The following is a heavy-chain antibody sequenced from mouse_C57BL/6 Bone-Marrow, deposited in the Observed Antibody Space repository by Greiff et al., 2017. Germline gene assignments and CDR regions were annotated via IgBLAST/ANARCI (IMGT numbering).Heavy chain of an antibody. CDR2: IDPSDSYA. CDR3: ERSTVVATDYFDY. Sequence: VQLQQPGAELVMPGASVKLSCKASGYTFTSYWMHWVKLRPGQGLEWIGEIDPSDSYANYNQKFKGKSTLTVDKSSSTAYMQLSSLTSEDSVVYYWERSTVVATDYFDYWGQGTTLTVSS. J-gene: IGHJ2*01. CDR1: GYTFTSYW. D-gene: IGHD1-1*01. V-gene: IGHV1-69*01.